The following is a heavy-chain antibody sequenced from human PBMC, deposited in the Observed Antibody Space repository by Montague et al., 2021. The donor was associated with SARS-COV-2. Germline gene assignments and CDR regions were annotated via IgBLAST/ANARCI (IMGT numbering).Heavy chain of an antibody. D-gene: IGHD3-10*01. V-gene: IGHV4-61*01. CDR1: RDSVSSGSYY. J-gene: IGHJ5*02. CDR2: IHNTGNT. Sequence: SETLSLTCTVSRDSVSSGSYYWSWIRQPPGKGLEWIAYIHNTGNTKYNPSLSGRVTISIDTSKNQFSLKMSSVTAADTAVYFCARQNYRSGTQNGLGGNWFDPWGQGTLVTVSS. CDR3: ARQNYRSGTQNGLGGNWFDP.